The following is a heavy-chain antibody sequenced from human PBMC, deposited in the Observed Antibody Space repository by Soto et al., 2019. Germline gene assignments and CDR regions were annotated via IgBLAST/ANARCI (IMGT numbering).Heavy chain of an antibody. CDR3: ARTPNHGGTYYLSY. Sequence: EVQLVESGGGLVQPGGSLRLSCAASGFTFSAYWLSWVRQAPGKGLEWVANIKQDGSEKYYVDSVKGRFTVSRDNAKNSLYLQMNSLRAEDTAVYYCARTPNHGGTYYLSYWGQGTLVTVSS. D-gene: IGHD1-26*01. J-gene: IGHJ4*02. CDR1: GFTFSAYW. V-gene: IGHV3-7*05. CDR2: IKQDGSEK.